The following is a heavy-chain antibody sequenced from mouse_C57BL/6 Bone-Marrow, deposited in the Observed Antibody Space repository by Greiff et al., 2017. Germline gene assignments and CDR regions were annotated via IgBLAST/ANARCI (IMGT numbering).Heavy chain of an antibody. CDR3: EEGHWDGFAY. CDR1: GYTFTDYN. J-gene: IGHJ3*01. V-gene: IGHV1-22*01. Sequence: EVQLQQSGPELVKPGASVKMSCKASGYTFTDYNMHWVKQSHGKSLEWIGYINPNNGGTSYNQKFKGKATLTVNKSSSTAYMELRSLTSEDSAVYYCEEGHWDGFAYWGQGTLVTVSA. D-gene: IGHD4-1*01. CDR2: INPNNGGT.